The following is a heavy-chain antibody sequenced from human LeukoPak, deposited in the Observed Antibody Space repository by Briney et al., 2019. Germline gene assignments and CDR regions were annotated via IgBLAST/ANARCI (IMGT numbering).Heavy chain of an antibody. CDR3: AKRVYGSGSYREYFEQ. D-gene: IGHD3-10*01. Sequence: GGSLRLSCTASGFTFNDYAMSWVRQAPGKGLEWVSASSASGDSPYYADSVKGRFTISRDNSKNTLDLQMNSLRVEDTAVYYCAKRVYGSGSYREYFEQWGQGTLVTVSS. J-gene: IGHJ1*01. V-gene: IGHV3-23*01. CDR2: SSASGDSP. CDR1: GFTFNDYA.